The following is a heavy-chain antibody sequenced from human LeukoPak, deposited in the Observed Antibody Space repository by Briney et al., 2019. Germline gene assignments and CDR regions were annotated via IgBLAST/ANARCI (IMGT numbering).Heavy chain of an antibody. CDR3: ARASGSYVGSFDP. V-gene: IGHV3-23*01. CDR1: GFTFSNYV. D-gene: IGHD1-26*01. CDR2: ISGTGANT. J-gene: IGHJ5*02. Sequence: GGSLRLSCAVSGFTFSNYVMIWVRQAPGKGLEWVSAISGTGANTFYADSVKGRFTMSRDNAKNTLYLQMNSLRAEDTAVYYCARASGSYVGSFDPWGQGTLVTVSS.